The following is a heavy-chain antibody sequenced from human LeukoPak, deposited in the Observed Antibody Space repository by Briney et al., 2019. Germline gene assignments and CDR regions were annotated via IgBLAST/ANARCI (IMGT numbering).Heavy chain of an antibody. J-gene: IGHJ4*02. D-gene: IGHD4-17*01. V-gene: IGHV1-3*01. CDR2: VNGGNGNT. CDR3: ARNKWGDYDFDY. Sequence: ASVKVSCKASGYTFTSYAMHWVRQAPGQRLEWTGWVNGGNGNTKYSQKFQGRLTITRDTSASTAYMELSSLRSEDTAVYYCARNKWGDYDFDYWGQGTLVTVSS. CDR1: GYTFTSYA.